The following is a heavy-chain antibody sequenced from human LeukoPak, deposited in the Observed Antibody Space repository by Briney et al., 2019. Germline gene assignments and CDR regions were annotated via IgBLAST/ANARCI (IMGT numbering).Heavy chain of an antibody. J-gene: IGHJ5*02. CDR1: GFTFSSYD. CDR3: ARGSSRNWFDP. CDR2: IGTAGDT. Sequence: GGSLRLSCAASGFTFSSYDMHWVRQATGKGLEWVSAIGTAGDTYYPGSVKGRFTISRENAKNSLYLQMNSLRAGDPAVYYCARGSSRNWFDPWGQGTLVTVSS. D-gene: IGHD6-13*01. V-gene: IGHV3-13*01.